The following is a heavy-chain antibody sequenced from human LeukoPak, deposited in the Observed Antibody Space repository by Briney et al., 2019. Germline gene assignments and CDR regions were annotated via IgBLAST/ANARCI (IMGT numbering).Heavy chain of an antibody. Sequence: SETLSLTCTVSGGSISSYYWSWIRQPPGKGLEWIGYIHYTGSTNYNTSLKSRVTISVDMSKNQFSLKLSSVTAADTAVYYCARDRGSSGWYNWFDPWGQGTLVTVSS. CDR1: GGSISSYY. CDR2: IHYTGST. J-gene: IGHJ5*02. D-gene: IGHD6-19*01. CDR3: ARDRGSSGWYNWFDP. V-gene: IGHV4-59*01.